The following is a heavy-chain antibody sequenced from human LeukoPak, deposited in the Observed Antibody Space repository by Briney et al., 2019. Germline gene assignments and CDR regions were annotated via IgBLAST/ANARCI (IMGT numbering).Heavy chain of an antibody. CDR2: ISYDGSNK. D-gene: IGHD1-26*01. CDR3: AKARGSYSFDF. CDR1: GFTFSSYG. V-gene: IGHV3-30*18. J-gene: IGHJ4*02. Sequence: SGGSLRLSCAASGFTFSSYGMHWVRQAPGKGLEWVAVISYDGSNKYYADSVKGRFTISRDNSKNTLYLQMNSLRAEDTAVYYCAKARGSYSFDFWGQGTLVTVSS.